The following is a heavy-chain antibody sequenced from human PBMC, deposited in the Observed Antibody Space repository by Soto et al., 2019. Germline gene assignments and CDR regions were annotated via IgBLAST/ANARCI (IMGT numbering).Heavy chain of an antibody. CDR1: GFTFSDYY. CDR2: ISSSGSTI. J-gene: IGHJ3*02. CDR3: ARDSGYCTNGVCYDAFDI. V-gene: IGHV3-11*01. Sequence: GGSLRLSCAASGFTFSDYYMSWIRQAPGKGLEWVSYISSSGSTIYYADSVKGRFTISRDNAKNSLYLQMNSLRAEDTAVYYCARDSGYCTNGVCYDAFDIWGQGTMVTVSS. D-gene: IGHD2-8*01.